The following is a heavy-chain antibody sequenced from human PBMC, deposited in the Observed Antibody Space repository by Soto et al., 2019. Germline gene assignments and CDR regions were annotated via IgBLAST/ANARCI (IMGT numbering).Heavy chain of an antibody. CDR3: ARGPRATSGVVPFSLRGYHYDRQYV. CDR1: GGSSSTYY. J-gene: IGHJ6*02. Sequence: SGTLSLTCTVSGGSSSTYYWSWIRQPPGKGLEWIGYIYHSGSTYYNSSLKSRVTISVDRSKNQFSLKLSSVTAADTAVYYCARGPRATSGVVPFSLRGYHYDRQYVSARGTTVPVS. D-gene: IGHD2-15*01. CDR2: IYHSGST. V-gene: IGHV4-59*12.